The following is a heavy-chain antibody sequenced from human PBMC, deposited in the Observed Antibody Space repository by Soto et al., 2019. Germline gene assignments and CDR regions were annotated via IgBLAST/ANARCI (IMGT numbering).Heavy chain of an antibody. Sequence: LRLSCAASGFTFSSYSMNWVRQAPGKGLEWLSYISSSSSTIYYADSVKGRFTISRDNAKNSLYLQMNSLRAEDTAVYYCARDRDDYGDYGYWGQGTRVTVSS. V-gene: IGHV3-48*01. CDR3: ARDRDDYGDYGY. CDR1: GFTFSSYS. D-gene: IGHD4-17*01. CDR2: ISSSSSTI. J-gene: IGHJ4*02.